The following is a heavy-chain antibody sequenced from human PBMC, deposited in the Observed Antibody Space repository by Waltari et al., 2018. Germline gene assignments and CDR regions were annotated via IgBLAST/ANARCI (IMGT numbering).Heavy chain of an antibody. J-gene: IGHJ4*02. D-gene: IGHD4-4*01. CDR2: ILDTGGT. Sequence: QVHLQESGPGLVRPSQTLSLTCSVSGDSIGSVGSYWTWIRQSPGKGLEWIGHILDTGGTYYSPPHRSRVSISLYRSENQFSVKLTSVTAADTAVYYCARGDYSGKPHPLDYWGQGTLVSVSS. V-gene: IGHV4-31*03. CDR1: GDSIGSVGSY. CDR3: ARGDYSGKPHPLDY.